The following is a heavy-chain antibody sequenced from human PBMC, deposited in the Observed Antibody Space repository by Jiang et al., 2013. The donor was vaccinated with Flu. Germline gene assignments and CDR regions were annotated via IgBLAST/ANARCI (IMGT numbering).Heavy chain of an antibody. Sequence: SLRLSCAASGFTFSSYGMHWVRQAPGKGLEWVAVIWYDGSNKYYADSVKGRSTISRDNSRNTLFLQMNSLRAEDTAVYYCARDMQHYYHGNTYYNYYGLDVWGQGTTVTVSS. CDR1: GFTFSSYG. D-gene: IGHD3-22*01. V-gene: IGHV3-33*01. J-gene: IGHJ6*02. CDR3: ARDMQHYYHGNTYYNYYGLDV. CDR2: IWYDGSNK.